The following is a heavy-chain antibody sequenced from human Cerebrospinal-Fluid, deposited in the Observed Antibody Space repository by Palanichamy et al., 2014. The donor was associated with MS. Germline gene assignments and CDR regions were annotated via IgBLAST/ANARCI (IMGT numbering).Heavy chain of an antibody. Sequence: QVQLVQSGGGVKKPGASVKVSCKTSGYSFSGYGISWVRQAPGQGLEWMGWISTYNGKKNSAQTLRGRLTVTTDTSTSTAYMELRSLRSDDTAVYYCARTYFYGSENRQEYDWFDPWGQGTLVTVSS. CDR3: ARTYFYGSENRQEYDWFDP. V-gene: IGHV1-18*01. J-gene: IGHJ5*02. CDR1: GYSFSGYG. CDR2: ISTYNGKK. D-gene: IGHD2/OR15-2a*01.